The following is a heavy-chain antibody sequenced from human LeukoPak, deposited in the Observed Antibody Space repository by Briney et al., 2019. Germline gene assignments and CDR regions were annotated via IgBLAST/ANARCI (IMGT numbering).Heavy chain of an antibody. D-gene: IGHD3-22*01. CDR1: GYTFTSYY. CDR2: INPNSGGT. J-gene: IGHJ4*02. V-gene: IGHV1-2*02. CDR3: ARRPYYDSSGVYFDY. Sequence: PGASVKVSCKASGYTFTSYYMHWVRQAPGQGLEWMGWINPNSGGTNYAQKFQGRVTMTRDTSISTAYMELSRLRSDDTAVYYCARRPYYDSSGVYFDYWGQGTLVTVSS.